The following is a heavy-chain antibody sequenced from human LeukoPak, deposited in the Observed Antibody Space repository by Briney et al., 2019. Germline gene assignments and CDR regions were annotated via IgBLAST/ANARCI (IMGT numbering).Heavy chain of an antibody. J-gene: IGHJ6*04. Sequence: GASVKVSCKASGYTFTGYYMHWVRQAPGQGLEWMGWINPNSGGTNYAQKFQGWVTMTRGTSISTAYMELSRLRSDDTAVYYCAINMVRGVVYGMDVWGKGTTVAVSS. CDR3: AINMVRGVVYGMDV. V-gene: IGHV1-2*04. CDR2: INPNSGGT. D-gene: IGHD3-10*01. CDR1: GYTFTGYY.